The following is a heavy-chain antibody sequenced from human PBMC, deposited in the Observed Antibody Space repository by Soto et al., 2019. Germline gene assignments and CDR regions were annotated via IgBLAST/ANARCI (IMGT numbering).Heavy chain of an antibody. CDR3: AKEKGPWFGELLNWFDA. Sequence: GGSLRLSCAASGFTFSSYGMHWVRQAPGKGLEWVAVISYDGSNKYYADSVKGRFTISRDNSKNTLYLQMNSLRAEDTAVYYWAKEKGPWFGELLNWFDAWGQGTLVTVSS. CDR2: ISYDGSNK. D-gene: IGHD3-10*01. V-gene: IGHV3-30*18. J-gene: IGHJ5*02. CDR1: GFTFSSYG.